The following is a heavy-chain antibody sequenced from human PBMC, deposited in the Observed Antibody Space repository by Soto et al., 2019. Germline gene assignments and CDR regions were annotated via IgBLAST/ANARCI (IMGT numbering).Heavy chain of an antibody. J-gene: IGHJ6*03. CDR3: ARGGDIVKDYMDV. D-gene: IGHD2-15*01. V-gene: IGHV1-8*01. CDR1: GYPFTSYD. Sequence: ASLKVSCKSSGYPFTSYDINWVRQATGQGLEWMGWMSPNGGNTGYAQKFQGRVTMTRNTSISTAYMELSSLRSEDTAVYYCARGGDIVKDYMDVWGKGTTVTVS. CDR2: MSPNGGNT.